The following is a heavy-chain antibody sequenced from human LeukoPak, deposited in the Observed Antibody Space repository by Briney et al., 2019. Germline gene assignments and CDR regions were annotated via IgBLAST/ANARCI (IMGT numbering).Heavy chain of an antibody. J-gene: IGHJ4*02. Sequence: GRSLRLSCAASGFTFSSYAMHWVRQAPGEGLEWVAVISYDGSNKYYADSVKGRFTISRDNSKNTLYLQMNSLRAEDTAVYYCARGLLGIDFWGQGTLVTVSS. CDR1: GFTFSSYA. CDR2: ISYDGSNK. V-gene: IGHV3-30-3*01. CDR3: ARGLLGIDF. D-gene: IGHD2-8*02.